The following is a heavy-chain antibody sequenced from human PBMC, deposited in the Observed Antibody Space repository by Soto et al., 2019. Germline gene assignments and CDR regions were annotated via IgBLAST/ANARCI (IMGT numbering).Heavy chain of an antibody. D-gene: IGHD1-1*01. Sequence: GGSLRLSCAASGFIFINYWMHWVRQVPGKGLVWISRINIHENTTSYADSVKGRLTISRDNDKNTLFLEMKSLRAEDTGVYYCARVGNNFAFDYWGQGALVTVSS. CDR1: GFIFINYW. CDR2: INIHENTT. J-gene: IGHJ4*02. CDR3: ARVGNNFAFDY. V-gene: IGHV3-74*01.